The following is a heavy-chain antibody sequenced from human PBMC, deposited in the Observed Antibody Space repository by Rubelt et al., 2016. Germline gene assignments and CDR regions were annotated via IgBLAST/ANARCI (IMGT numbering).Heavy chain of an antibody. CDR1: GGSFSGYY. J-gene: IGHJ4*02. V-gene: IGHV4-34*11. CDR2: IYYSGST. Sequence: QVQLQQWGAGLLKPSETLSLTCAVYGGSFSGYYWSWIRQPPGKGLEWIGYIYYSGSTNYNPSLTSGVTLSVDTSKNQVSLKLSSVTAADTAVYYCARAHSVGYFDYWGQGTLVTVSS. CDR3: ARAHSVGYFDY.